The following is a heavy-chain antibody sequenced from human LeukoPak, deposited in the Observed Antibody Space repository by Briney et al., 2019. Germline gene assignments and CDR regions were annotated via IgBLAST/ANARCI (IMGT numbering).Heavy chain of an antibody. Sequence: GGSLRLSCAASGFTFSSYEMNWVRQAPGKGLEWVSSISSSSSYIYYADSVKGRFTISRDNAKNSLYLQMNSLRAEDTAVYYCARDPAYSSSWLYYYYYYYMDVWGKGTTVTVSS. CDR2: ISSSSSYI. D-gene: IGHD6-13*01. CDR1: GFTFSSYE. CDR3: ARDPAYSSSWLYYYYYYYMDV. V-gene: IGHV3-21*01. J-gene: IGHJ6*03.